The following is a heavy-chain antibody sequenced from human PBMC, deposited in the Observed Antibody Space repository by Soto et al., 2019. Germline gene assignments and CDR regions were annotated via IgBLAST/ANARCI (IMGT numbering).Heavy chain of an antibody. D-gene: IGHD5-18*01. J-gene: IGHJ4*02. CDR3: ARDHPHSYGVYYFDY. CDR1: GGSISNYY. Sequence: SETLSLTCAVSGGSISNYYWSWIRQPPGKGLDWIGYIYYSGSTKYNPSLKSRVTISVDTSKNQFSLKLSSVTAADTAVYYCARDHPHSYGVYYFDYWGQGTPVTV. CDR2: IYYSGST. V-gene: IGHV4-59*12.